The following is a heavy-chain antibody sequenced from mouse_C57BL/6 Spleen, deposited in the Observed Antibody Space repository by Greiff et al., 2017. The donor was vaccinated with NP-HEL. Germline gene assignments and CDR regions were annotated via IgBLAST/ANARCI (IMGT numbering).Heavy chain of an antibody. CDR2: IYPGDGDT. V-gene: IGHV1-82*01. CDR1: GYAFSSSW. CDR3: ARCYYSNYDYFDY. D-gene: IGHD2-5*01. Sequence: LVESGPELVKPGASVKISCKASGYAFSSSWMNWVKQRPGKGLEWIGRIYPGDGDTNYNGKFKGKATLTADKSSSTAYMQLSSLTSEDSAVYFCARCYYSNYDYFDYWGQGTTLTVSS. J-gene: IGHJ2*01.